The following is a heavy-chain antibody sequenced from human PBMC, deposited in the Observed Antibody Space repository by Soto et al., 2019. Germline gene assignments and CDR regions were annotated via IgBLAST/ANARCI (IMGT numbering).Heavy chain of an antibody. CDR1: GLSLTTTDVG. J-gene: IGHJ4*02. Sequence: QITLKESGPSLVKPTQTLTLTCTLSGLSLTTTDVGVGWIRQPPGKALEWLALIYWDDDKRYSPSLRSRLTVIKDTSKNQVVLRMTNMDPVDTATYFCAHRRHGQYFDYWGQGILVTVAS. CDR3: AHRRHGQYFDY. CDR2: IYWDDDK. V-gene: IGHV2-5*02.